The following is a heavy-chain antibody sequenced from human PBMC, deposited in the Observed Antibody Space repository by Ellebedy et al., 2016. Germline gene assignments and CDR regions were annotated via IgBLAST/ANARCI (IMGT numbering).Heavy chain of an antibody. V-gene: IGHV5-51*01. CDR1: GYSFTSYW. D-gene: IGHD2-2*01. CDR2: IYPGDSDI. CDR3: AKSVGGSRYCDSTSCYLADS. J-gene: IGHJ5*01. Sequence: GESLKISXKASGYSFTSYWIGWVRQMPGKGLEWMGIIYPGDSDIRYSPSFQGQVTISADKSISTAYLQWSSLKASDTAIYYCAKSVGGSRYCDSTSCYLADSWGQGTPVTVSS.